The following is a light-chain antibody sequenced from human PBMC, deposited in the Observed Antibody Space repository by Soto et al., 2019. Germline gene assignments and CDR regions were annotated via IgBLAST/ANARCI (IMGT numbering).Light chain of an antibody. J-gene: IGLJ1*01. V-gene: IGLV2-11*01. CDR2: DVS. CDR3: CSYAGSYTGV. CDR1: SSDVGGYNY. Sequence: QSVLTQPRSVSGSPGQSVTISCTGTSSDVGGYNYVSWYQQHPGKAPKLMIYDVSKRPSGVPDRFSGSKSGNTASLTISGLQAEEEADYYCCSYAGSYTGVFGTGTKLTVL.